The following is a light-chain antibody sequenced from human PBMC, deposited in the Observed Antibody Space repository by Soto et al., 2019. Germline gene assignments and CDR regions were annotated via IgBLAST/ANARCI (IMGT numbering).Light chain of an antibody. J-gene: IGKJ1*01. CDR1: QSVSSN. CDR2: GAS. V-gene: IGKV3-15*01. Sequence: EIVMTQSPVTLSVSPGERATLSCRASQSVSSNLAWYQQKPDQAPRLLIYGASTRATGIPARFSGSGSGTEFTLTISSLQSEDFAAYYCQQYNNWPRTVGQGTKVDSK. CDR3: QQYNNWPRT.